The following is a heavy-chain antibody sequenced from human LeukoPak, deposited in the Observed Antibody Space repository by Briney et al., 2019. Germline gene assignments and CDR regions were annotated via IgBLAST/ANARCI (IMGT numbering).Heavy chain of an antibody. J-gene: IGHJ6*03. CDR3: ARQSTIFGVGLYYYYYMDV. CDR1: GGSISSGASD. D-gene: IGHD3-3*01. Sequence: SQTLSLTCTVSGGSISSGASDWGWIRQHPKRGLEWVGYINHSGSTNYNPSLKSRVTISVDTSKNQFSLKLSSVTAADTAVYYCARQSTIFGVGLYYYYYMDVWGKGTTVTVSS. V-gene: IGHV4-30-4*01. CDR2: INHSGST.